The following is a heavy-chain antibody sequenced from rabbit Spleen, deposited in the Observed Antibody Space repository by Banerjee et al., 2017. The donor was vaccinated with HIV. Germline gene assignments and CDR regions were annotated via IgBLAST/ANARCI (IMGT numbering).Heavy chain of an antibody. CDR2: IATNSGST. V-gene: IGHV1S45*01. J-gene: IGHJ4*01. Sequence: QEQLEESGGDLVKPEGSLTLTCTASGFSFSSSYYMCWVRQAPGKGLEWIACIATNSGSTYYASWAKGRFTISKTSSTTVTLQMTSLTAADTATYFCARSSYLQMATYSNLWGPGTLVTVS. CDR3: ARSSYLQMATYSNL. CDR1: GFSFSSSYY. D-gene: IGHD8-1*01.